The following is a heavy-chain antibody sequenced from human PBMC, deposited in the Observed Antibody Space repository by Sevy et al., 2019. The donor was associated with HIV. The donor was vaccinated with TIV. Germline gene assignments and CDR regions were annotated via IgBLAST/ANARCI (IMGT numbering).Heavy chain of an antibody. CDR1: GFTFGDYC. CDR2: LKSDVYGGTV. V-gene: IGHV3-49*04. J-gene: IGHJ4*02. Sequence: GGSLRLSCTASGFTFGDYCMSWVRQAPGKGLEWVAFLKSDVYGGTVDRAASERGRFVISRDDSKTIAYLQMNDLKTVDTGVYYCTRWKAAQSIFDYWGQRALVTVSS. D-gene: IGHD6-13*01. CDR3: TRWKAAQSIFDY.